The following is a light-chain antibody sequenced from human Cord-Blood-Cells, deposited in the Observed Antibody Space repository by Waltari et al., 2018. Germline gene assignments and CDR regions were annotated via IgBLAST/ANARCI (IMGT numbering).Light chain of an antibody. V-gene: IGLV2-14*01. Sequence: QSALTQPASVSGSPGQSITISCTGTSSDVGGYNYVSWYQQHPGKAPKLVIYDVSKRPSGVSNSFSGSKSGNTASLTISGLQAEDEADYYCSSYTSSSTWVFGGGTKLTVL. J-gene: IGLJ3*02. CDR1: SSDVGGYNY. CDR2: DVS. CDR3: SSYTSSSTWV.